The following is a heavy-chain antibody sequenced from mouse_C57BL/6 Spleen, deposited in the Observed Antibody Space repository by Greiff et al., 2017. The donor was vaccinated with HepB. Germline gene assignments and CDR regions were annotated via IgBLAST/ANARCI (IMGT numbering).Heavy chain of an antibody. CDR3: ARNNDGYYDYYAMDY. V-gene: IGHV2-2*01. J-gene: IGHJ4*01. Sequence: VKLMESGPGLVQPSQRLSITCTVSGFSLTSYGVHWVRQSPGKGLEWLGVIWSGGSTDYNAAFISRLSISKDNSKSQVFFKMNSLQADDTAIYYCARNNDGYYDYYAMDYWGQGTSVTVSS. CDR2: IWSGGST. D-gene: IGHD2-3*01. CDR1: GFSLTSYG.